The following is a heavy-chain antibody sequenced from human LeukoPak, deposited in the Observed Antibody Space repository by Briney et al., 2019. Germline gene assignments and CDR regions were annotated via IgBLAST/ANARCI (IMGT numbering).Heavy chain of an antibody. J-gene: IGHJ4*02. CDR3: ARGYRGHSGYDHRLDY. Sequence: MTSETLSLTCTVSGGSIRNYYWSWIRQPPGKGLEWIGYVYYSGSFNYNPSLKSRVTISVDTSKIQFSLNLISVTAADTAVYYCARGYRGHSGYDHRLDYWGQGTLVTVSS. CDR2: VYYSGSF. CDR1: GGSIRNYY. D-gene: IGHD5-12*01. V-gene: IGHV4-59*01.